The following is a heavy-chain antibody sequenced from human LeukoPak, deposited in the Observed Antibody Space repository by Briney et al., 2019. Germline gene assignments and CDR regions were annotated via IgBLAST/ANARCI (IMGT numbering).Heavy chain of an antibody. J-gene: IGHJ4*02. Sequence: GASVKVSCKASGGTFSSYAISWVRQAPGQGLEWLACMQPYSGNTDYAQKFQGRLTMTRNSSTNTVYMELSSLTSEDTAVYYCARGLPLDHWGQGTLVTVSS. D-gene: IGHD2-21*02. V-gene: IGHV1-8*02. CDR1: GGTFSSYA. CDR3: ARGLPLDH. CDR2: MQPYSGNT.